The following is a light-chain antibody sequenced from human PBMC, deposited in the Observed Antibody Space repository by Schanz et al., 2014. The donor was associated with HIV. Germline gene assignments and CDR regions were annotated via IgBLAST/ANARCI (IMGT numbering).Light chain of an antibody. CDR1: QSISSY. J-gene: IGKJ5*01. CDR3: QQTNNFPIT. CDR2: AAS. Sequence: DIQMTQSPSSLSASVGDRVTITCRASQSISSYLNWYQQKPGKAPKVLIYAASSLQSGVPSRFSGSGSGTDFTLTISSLQPEDFATYYCQQTNNFPITFGQGTRLEIK. V-gene: IGKV1-39*01.